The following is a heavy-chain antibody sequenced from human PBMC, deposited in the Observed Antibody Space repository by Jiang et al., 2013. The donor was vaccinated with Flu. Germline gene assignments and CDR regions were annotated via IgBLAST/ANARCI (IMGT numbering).Heavy chain of an antibody. CDR1: GGSISSHY. J-gene: IGHJ2*01. CDR2: VNYRGST. D-gene: IGHD6-13*01. CDR3: ATLESSNKGRYFDL. V-gene: IGHV4-59*11. Sequence: YGPGLVKPSETLSLTCGVSGGSISSHYWSWIRQPPGKGLEWIGYVNYRGSTNYNPSLKSRVTMTVDTSKNHFSLNLNSVTAADTAVYYCATLESSNKGRYFDLWGLAPWSLSPQ.